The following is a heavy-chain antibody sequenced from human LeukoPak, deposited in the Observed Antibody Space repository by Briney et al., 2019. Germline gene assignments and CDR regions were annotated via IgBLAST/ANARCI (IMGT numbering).Heavy chain of an antibody. CDR2: IYNSGAKI. CDR1: GLTFSTYS. Sequence: PGGSLRLSCAVSGLTFSTYSMTWVRQGPGKGLEWVSSIYNSGAKIFYADSVKGRFTISRDNSKNMLHLQMNSLRVEDTAVYYCAKDVAPDSGWDLDYWGQGTLVTVSS. CDR3: AKDVAPDSGWDLDY. J-gene: IGHJ4*02. D-gene: IGHD6-19*01. V-gene: IGHV3-23*01.